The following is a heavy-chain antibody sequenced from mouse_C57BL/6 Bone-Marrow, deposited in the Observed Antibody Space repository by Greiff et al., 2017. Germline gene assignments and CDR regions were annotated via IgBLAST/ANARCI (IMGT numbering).Heavy chain of an antibody. V-gene: IGHV1-55*01. CDR2: IYPGSGST. D-gene: IGHD1-1*01. CDR3: ARCAYYGSSYDAMDY. J-gene: IGHJ4*01. CDR1: GYTFTSYW. Sequence: QVQLQQSGAELVKPGASVKLSCKASGYTFTSYWITWVKQRPGQGLEWIGEIYPGSGSTYYNEKFKGKATLTADTSSSTAYMQLSSLTSEDSAVYYWARCAYYGSSYDAMDYWGQGTSVTVSS.